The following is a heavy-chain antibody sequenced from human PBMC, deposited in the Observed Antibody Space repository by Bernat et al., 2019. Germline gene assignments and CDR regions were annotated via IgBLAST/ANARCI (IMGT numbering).Heavy chain of an antibody. V-gene: IGHV3-30-3*01. CDR2: IAYDGSNK. Sequence: QVQLVESGGGVVQPGRSLRLPCPASGFTFSSYAMHWVRQASGKGLEWVAVIAYDGSNKCYADYVEGRFTISRDNSRHTLYLQMNSLGAEDTAEYYCARGAEELWLEQCLDSWGQGNLVTVSS. D-gene: IGHD6-19*01. CDR3: ARGAEELWLEQCLDS. J-gene: IGHJ4*02. CDR1: GFTFSSYA.